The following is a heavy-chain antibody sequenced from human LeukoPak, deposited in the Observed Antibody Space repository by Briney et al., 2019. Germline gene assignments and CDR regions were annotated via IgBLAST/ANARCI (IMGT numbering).Heavy chain of an antibody. CDR1: GAPISSTTYY. J-gene: IGHJ4*02. Sequence: SETLSLTCTVSGAPISSTTYYWGWIRQPPGKGLEWIGSIYYSGSTYYNPSLKSRVTISVDTSKNQFSLRLSSVTAADTAVYYCARQVTTVITRSFDYWGQGALVTVSS. CDR3: ARQVTTVITRSFDY. V-gene: IGHV4-39*01. CDR2: IYYSGST. D-gene: IGHD4-23*01.